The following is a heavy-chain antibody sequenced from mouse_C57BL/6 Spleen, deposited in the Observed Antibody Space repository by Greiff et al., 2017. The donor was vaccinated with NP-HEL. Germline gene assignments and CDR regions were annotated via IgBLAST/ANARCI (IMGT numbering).Heavy chain of an antibody. CDR3: ARELDSSGYGFAY. J-gene: IGHJ3*01. CDR2: IYPGSGST. Sequence: QVQLQQPGAELVKPGASVKMSCKASGYTFTSYWITWVKQRPGQGLEWIGDIYPGSGSTNYNEKFKSKATLTVDTSSSTAYMQLSSLTSEDSAVYYCARELDSSGYGFAYWGQGTLVTVSA. CDR1: GYTFTSYW. D-gene: IGHD3-2*02. V-gene: IGHV1-55*01.